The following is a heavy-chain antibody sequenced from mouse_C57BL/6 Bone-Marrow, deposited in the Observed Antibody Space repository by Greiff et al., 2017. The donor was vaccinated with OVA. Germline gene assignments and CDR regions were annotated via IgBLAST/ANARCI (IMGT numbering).Heavy chain of an antibody. D-gene: IGHD3-3*01. CDR2: LWCDDAK. J-gene: IGHJ4*01. CDR1: GFSLSTFGMG. CDR3: ARRGWARDAMDY. Sequence: QVTLKESGPGILQPSPTLSLSCSFSGFSLSTFGMGVGWIRQPSGKGLDWLAHLWCDDAKYYNPALKSRLTISKDTSKNQVFLKIANGDTADTATYYCARRGWARDAMDYWGQGTSVTVSS. V-gene: IGHV8-8*01.